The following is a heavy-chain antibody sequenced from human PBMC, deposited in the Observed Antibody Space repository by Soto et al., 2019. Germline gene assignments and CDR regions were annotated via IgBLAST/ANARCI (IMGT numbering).Heavy chain of an antibody. Sequence: QVQLQESGPGLVKPSETLSLTCTVSGGSISSYYLSCIRQPPGKGLEWMGYIYYSGSTNDNHSLKSRVTISVDTSKNQFTLKLSSVTAADTAVYYWARDLPGYSSSWVTYFDYWGQGTLVTVSS. J-gene: IGHJ4*02. V-gene: IGHV4-59*01. CDR2: IYYSGST. CDR1: GGSISSYY. D-gene: IGHD6-13*01. CDR3: ARDLPGYSSSWVTYFDY.